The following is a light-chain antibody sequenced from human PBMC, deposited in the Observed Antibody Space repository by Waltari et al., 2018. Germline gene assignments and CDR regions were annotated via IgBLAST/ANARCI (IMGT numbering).Light chain of an antibody. CDR1: QSIGRS. Sequence: EVGWTQSPGTLSLSPGERVTLSCRASQSIGRSLVWYQQRPGQAPRLLIYGASIRATGVPDRFSGSGSGTDFSLTISRLDPEDFAVYFCQKYERLPATFGQGTKVEI. CDR2: GAS. CDR3: QKYERLPAT. V-gene: IGKV3-20*01. J-gene: IGKJ1*01.